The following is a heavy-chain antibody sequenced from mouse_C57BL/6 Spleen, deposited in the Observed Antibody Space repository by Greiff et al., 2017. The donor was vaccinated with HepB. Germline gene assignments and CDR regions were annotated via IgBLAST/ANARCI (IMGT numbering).Heavy chain of an antibody. CDR2: IYPSDSET. D-gene: IGHD4-1*01. CDR3: ARNWVYAMDY. V-gene: IGHV1-61*01. CDR1: GYTFTSYW. Sequence: VQLQQSGAELVRPGSSVKLSCKASGYTFTSYWMDWVKQRPGQGLEWIGNIYPSDSETHYNQKFKDKATLTVDKSSSTAYMQLSSLTSEDSAVYYCARNWVYAMDYWGQGTSVTVSS. J-gene: IGHJ4*01.